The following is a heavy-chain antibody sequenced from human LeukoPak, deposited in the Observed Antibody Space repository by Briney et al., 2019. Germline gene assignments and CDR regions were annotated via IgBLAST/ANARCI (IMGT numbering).Heavy chain of an antibody. CDR1: GYTFTSYA. Sequence: GASVKVSCKASGYTFTSYAMHWVRQAPGQRLEWIGWINAGNGNTKYSQKFQGRVTITRDTSASTAYMELSSLRSEDTAVYYCARGGRGYCSGGSCYELDYWGQGTLVTVSS. D-gene: IGHD2-15*01. CDR2: INAGNGNT. CDR3: ARGGRGYCSGGSCYELDY. V-gene: IGHV1-3*01. J-gene: IGHJ4*02.